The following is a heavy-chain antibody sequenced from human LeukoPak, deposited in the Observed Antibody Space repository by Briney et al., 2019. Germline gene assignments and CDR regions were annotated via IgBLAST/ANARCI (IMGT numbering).Heavy chain of an antibody. CDR3: GRFRANWGLAF. V-gene: IGHV3-66*02. J-gene: IGHJ1*01. D-gene: IGHD7-27*01. CDR1: GFTVSDSY. CDR2: IYAGGGT. Sequence: GGSLRLSCAGSGFTVSDSYMTWIRQAPGKGLEWVSVIYAGGGTYYADSVKGRFTLSRDNSKNTLNLQMNSLRPEDTAVYYCGRFRANWGLAFWGRGTLVTVSS.